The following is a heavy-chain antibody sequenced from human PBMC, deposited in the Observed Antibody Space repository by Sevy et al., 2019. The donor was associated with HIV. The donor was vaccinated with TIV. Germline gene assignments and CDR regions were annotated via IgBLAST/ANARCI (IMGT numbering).Heavy chain of an antibody. CDR3: ARATIVVVPAASNPYYYYYGMDV. D-gene: IGHD2-2*01. Sequence: GGSLRLSCAASGFTFSSYSMNWVRQAPGKGLEWVSSITSSSNYIYYADSVKGRFTISRDNAKNSLYLQMNSLRAEDTTVDYCARATIVVVPAASNPYYYYYGMDVWGQGTTVTVSS. CDR1: GFTFSSYS. J-gene: IGHJ6*02. V-gene: IGHV3-21*01. CDR2: ITSSSNYI.